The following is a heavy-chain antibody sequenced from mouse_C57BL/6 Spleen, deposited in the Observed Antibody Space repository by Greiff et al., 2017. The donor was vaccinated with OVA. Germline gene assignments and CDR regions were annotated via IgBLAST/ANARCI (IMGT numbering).Heavy chain of an antibody. V-gene: IGHV1-15*01. CDR2: IDPETGGT. CDR3: TGTDAMDY. Sequence: LQESGAELVRPGASVTLSCKASGYTFTDYEMHWVKQTPVHGLEWIGAIDPETGGTAYNQKFKGKAILTADKSSSTAYMELRSLTSEDSAVYYCTGTDAMDYWGQGTSVTVSS. J-gene: IGHJ4*01. CDR1: GYTFTDYE. D-gene: IGHD4-1*01.